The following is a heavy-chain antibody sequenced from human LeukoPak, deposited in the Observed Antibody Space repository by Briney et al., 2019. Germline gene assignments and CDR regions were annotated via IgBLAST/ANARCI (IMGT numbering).Heavy chain of an antibody. V-gene: IGHV3-30-3*01. Sequence: HPGGSLRLSCAASGFTFSSYAMHWVRQAPGKGLEWVAVISYDGSNKYYADSVKGRFTISRDNSKNTLYLQMNSLRAEDTAVYYCAKDMYQLLLVVDYWGQGTLVTVSS. D-gene: IGHD2-2*01. CDR1: GFTFSSYA. CDR3: AKDMYQLLLVVDY. J-gene: IGHJ4*02. CDR2: ISYDGSNK.